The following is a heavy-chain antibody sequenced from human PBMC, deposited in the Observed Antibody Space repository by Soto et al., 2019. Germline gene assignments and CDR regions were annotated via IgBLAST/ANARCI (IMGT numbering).Heavy chain of an antibody. J-gene: IGHJ4*02. CDR1: GFTFSDYA. D-gene: IGHD6-19*01. CDR2: VSQDGRNT. CDR3: AKGGRQWLVTSDFNY. V-gene: IGHV3-30*18. Sequence: VQLVESGGGVVQPGRSLRLSCAASGFTFSDYAMHWVRQARGKGLEWVAVVSQDGRNTHYADSVEGRFTISIDSSKNTVSLEMTSLRAEDTAVYSCAKGGRQWLVTSDFNYWGQGALVTVSS.